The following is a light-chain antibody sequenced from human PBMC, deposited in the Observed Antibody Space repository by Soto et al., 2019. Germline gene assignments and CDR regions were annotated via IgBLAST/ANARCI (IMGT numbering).Light chain of an antibody. V-gene: IGKV1-5*01. Sequence: GDSVSCASRSRHCIGISFASYPQKPGKAPKLLIYDASSLESGVPSGCSSTGAGTEVTLTISSLQQPEVATEYCQQTYATPFTFGPGTKVDIK. CDR3: QQTYATPFT. CDR2: DAS. CDR1: HCIGIS. J-gene: IGKJ3*01.